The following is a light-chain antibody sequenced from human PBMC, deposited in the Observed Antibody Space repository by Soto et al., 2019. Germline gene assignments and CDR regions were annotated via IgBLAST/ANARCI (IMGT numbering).Light chain of an antibody. J-gene: IGLJ2*01. V-gene: IGLV2-14*01. Sequence: QSALTQPASVSGSPGQSITISCTGTRSDVGGYNYVSWYQQHPGKAPKLMIYEVSNRPSGVSNRFSGSKSVNTASLTISGLQAEDEADYYCSSYTSSSNPVFGGGTKVTVL. CDR2: EVS. CDR3: SSYTSSSNPV. CDR1: RSDVGGYNY.